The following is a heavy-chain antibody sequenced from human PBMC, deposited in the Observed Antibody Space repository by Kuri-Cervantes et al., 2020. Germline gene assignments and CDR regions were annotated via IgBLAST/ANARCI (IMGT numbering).Heavy chain of an antibody. D-gene: IGHD3-16*02. J-gene: IGHJ5*02. CDR1: GGSISSYF. V-gene: IGHV4-59*12. CDR3: ARTRITFGGVIVIRWFDP. CDR2: IYYSGST. Sequence: SETLSLTCTVSGGSISSYFYTWIRQPPGKGLEWVGHIYYSGSTYYNPSLKSRVTISVDTSKNQFSLKLSSVTAADTAVYYCARTRITFGGVIVIRWFDPWGQGTLVTVSS.